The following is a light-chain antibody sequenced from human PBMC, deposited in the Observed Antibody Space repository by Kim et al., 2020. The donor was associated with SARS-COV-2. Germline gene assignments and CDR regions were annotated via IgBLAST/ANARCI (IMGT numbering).Light chain of an antibody. V-gene: IGLV6-57*03. CDR2: EDN. Sequence: KTVTISRTRSSGSIASNYVQWYQQRPGSAPTTVIYEDNQRPSGVPDRFSGSIDSSSNSASLTISGLKTEDEADYYCQSYDSSNQGVFGGGTQLTVL. CDR3: QSYDSSNQGV. J-gene: IGLJ2*01. CDR1: SGSIASNY.